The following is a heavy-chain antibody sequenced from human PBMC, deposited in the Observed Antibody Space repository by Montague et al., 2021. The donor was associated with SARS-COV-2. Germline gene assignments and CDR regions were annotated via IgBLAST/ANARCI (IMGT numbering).Heavy chain of an antibody. J-gene: IGHJ4*02. CDR2: IYHSGNT. V-gene: IGHV4-4*02. CDR1: GGSISSSNW. Sequence: SETLSLTCAVSGGSISSSNWWSWVRQPPGKGLECIGEIYHSGNTNYNPSLQSRFTISVDKSKNQFSLRLSSVTAADTAVYYCARSSILGAHRFDYWGQGTLVTVSS. D-gene: IGHD3-16*01. CDR3: ARSSILGAHRFDY.